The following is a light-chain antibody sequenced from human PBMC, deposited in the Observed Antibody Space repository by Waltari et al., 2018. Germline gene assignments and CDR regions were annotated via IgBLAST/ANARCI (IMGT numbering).Light chain of an antibody. CDR3: LRHYSGPRV. J-gene: IGLJ2*01. CDR2: DTR. CDR1: TGAVTSSHY. V-gene: IGLV7-46*01. Sequence: QAVVTQEPSVTVSPGGTVTLTCGPSTGAVTSSHYPYWFQQKPGQAPRTLVYDTRNKHSGTPARFSCSVVGGKAALTLSGAQPEDEAEYYCLRHYSGPRVFGGGTKVTVL.